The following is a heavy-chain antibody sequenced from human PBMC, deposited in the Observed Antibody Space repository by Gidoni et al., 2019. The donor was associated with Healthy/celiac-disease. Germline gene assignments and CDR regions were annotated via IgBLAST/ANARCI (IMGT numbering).Heavy chain of an antibody. CDR3: AHTYYYDSSGHGEVGY. Sequence: QVQLVQSGAEVKKPGSSVKVSCTASGGTFSSYAISWVRQAPGQGLEWMGGIIPICGTANYAQKFQGRVTITADESTSTAYMELSSLRSEDTAVYYCAHTYYYDSSGHGEVGYWGQGTLVTVSS. J-gene: IGHJ4*02. CDR2: IIPICGTA. CDR1: GGTFSSYA. D-gene: IGHD3-22*01. V-gene: IGHV1-69*19.